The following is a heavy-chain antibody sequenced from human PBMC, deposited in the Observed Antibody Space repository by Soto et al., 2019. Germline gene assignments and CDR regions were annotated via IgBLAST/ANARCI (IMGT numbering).Heavy chain of an antibody. Sequence: SETLSLTCTFSGGSISSYYWSWIRQPPGKGLEWIGYIYYSGSTNYNPSLKSRVTISVDTSKNQFSLKLSSVTAADTAVYYCARRYGDYFDYWGQGTLVTVS. J-gene: IGHJ4*02. CDR1: GGSISSYY. D-gene: IGHD4-17*01. CDR3: ARRYGDYFDY. V-gene: IGHV4-59*08. CDR2: IYYSGST.